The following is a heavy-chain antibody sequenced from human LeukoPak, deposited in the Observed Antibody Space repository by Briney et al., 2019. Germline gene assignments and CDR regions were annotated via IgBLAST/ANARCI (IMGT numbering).Heavy chain of an antibody. J-gene: IGHJ4*02. CDR3: ARHTLYDFWSGYSDY. CDR2: ISAYNGNT. Sequence: ASVKVSCKASGYTFTSYGTSWVRQAPGQGLEWMGWISAYNGNTNYAQKLQGRVTMTTDTSTSTAYMELRSLRSDDTAVYYCARHTLYDFWSGYSDYWGQGTLVTVSS. D-gene: IGHD3-3*01. V-gene: IGHV1-18*01. CDR1: GYTFTSYG.